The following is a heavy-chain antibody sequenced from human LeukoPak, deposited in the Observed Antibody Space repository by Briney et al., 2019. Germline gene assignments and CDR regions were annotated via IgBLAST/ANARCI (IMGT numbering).Heavy chain of an antibody. Sequence: PGGSLRLSCAASGFTFDDYGMSWVRQAPGKGLEWVSGINWNGGSTGYADSVKGRFTISRDNAKNSLYLQMNSLRAEDTALYYCARARIQLRVPDAFDIWGQGTMVTVSS. CDR2: INWNGGST. J-gene: IGHJ3*02. CDR1: GFTFDDYG. V-gene: IGHV3-20*04. CDR3: ARARIQLRVPDAFDI. D-gene: IGHD5-18*01.